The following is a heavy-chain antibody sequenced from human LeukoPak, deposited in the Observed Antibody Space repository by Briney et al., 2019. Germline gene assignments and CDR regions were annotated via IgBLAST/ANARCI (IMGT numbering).Heavy chain of an antibody. CDR3: ARGVGSGYYYYYMDV. CDR1: SYTFTSYD. V-gene: IGHV1-8*01. J-gene: IGHJ6*03. CDR2: MNPNSGNT. D-gene: IGHD3-10*01. Sequence: ASVKVSCKASSYTFTSYDINWVRQATGQGLEWMGWMNPNSGNTGYAQKLQGRVTMTRNTSISTAYMELSSLRSEDTAVYYCARGVGSGYYYYYMDVWGKGTTVTVP.